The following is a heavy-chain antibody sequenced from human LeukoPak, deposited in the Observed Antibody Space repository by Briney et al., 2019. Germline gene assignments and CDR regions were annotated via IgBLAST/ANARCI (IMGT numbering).Heavy chain of an antibody. CDR3: ARDLRRTTVSYSRLGY. CDR2: INPNSGGT. J-gene: IGHJ4*02. V-gene: IGHV1-2*02. CDR1: GYTFTGYY. Sequence: ASVKVSCKASGYTFTGYYMHWVRQAPGQGLEWMGWINPNSGGTNYAQKFQGRVTMTRDTSISTAYMELSRLRSDDTAVYYCARDLRRTTVSYSRLGYWGQGTLVTVSS. D-gene: IGHD4-11*01.